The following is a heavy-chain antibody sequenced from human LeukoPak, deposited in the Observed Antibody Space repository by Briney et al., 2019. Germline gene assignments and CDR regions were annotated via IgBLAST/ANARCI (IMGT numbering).Heavy chain of an antibody. V-gene: IGHV3-9*01. D-gene: IGHD6-13*01. CDR2: ISWNSGRI. CDR1: GFTFDDYA. CDR3: AKADGYSSSSPFDY. J-gene: IGHJ4*02. Sequence: GGSLRLSCAASGFTFDDYAMHWVRQAPVKGLEWVSGISWNSGRIGYADSVKGRFTISRDNAKNSLYLQMNSLRVEDTALYYCAKADGYSSSSPFDYWGQGTLVTVSS.